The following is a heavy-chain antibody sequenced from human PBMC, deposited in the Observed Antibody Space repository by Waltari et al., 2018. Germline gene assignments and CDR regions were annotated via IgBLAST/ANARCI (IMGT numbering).Heavy chain of an antibody. CDR3: ARGDYYDSSGYYYSHYFDY. J-gene: IGHJ4*02. Sequence: QVQLQQWGAGLLKPSETLSLTCAVYGGSFSGYYWSWIRQPPGKGLEWIGEINHSGSTNYNPSLKSRVTISVDTSKNQFSLKLSSVTAADTAVYYCARGDYYDSSGYYYSHYFDYWGQGTLVTVSS. CDR2: INHSGST. V-gene: IGHV4-34*01. D-gene: IGHD3-22*01. CDR1: GGSFSGYY.